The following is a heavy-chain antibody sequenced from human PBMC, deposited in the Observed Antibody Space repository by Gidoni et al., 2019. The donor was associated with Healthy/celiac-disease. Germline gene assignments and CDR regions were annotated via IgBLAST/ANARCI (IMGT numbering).Heavy chain of an antibody. CDR1: GFTFSDYY. CDR3: ARWGSSGYREFDY. CDR2: ISSSSSYT. D-gene: IGHD3-22*01. V-gene: IGHV3-11*05. J-gene: IGHJ4*02. Sequence: QVQLVESGGGLVKPGGSLRLSCAASGFTFSDYYMSWIRQAPGKGLEWVSYISSSSSYTNYADSVKGRFTISRDNAKNSLYLQMNSLRAEDTAVYYCARWGSSGYREFDYWGQGTLVTVSS.